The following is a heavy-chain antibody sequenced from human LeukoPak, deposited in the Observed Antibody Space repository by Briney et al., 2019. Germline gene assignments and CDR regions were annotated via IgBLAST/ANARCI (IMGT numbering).Heavy chain of an antibody. D-gene: IGHD2-2*01. Sequence: PGGSLRLSCVASGFTFYSYAMSWVRQAPGKGLEWVSGISGSGGRTYYADSVKGRFTISRDNSKNTLYLQMNSLRAEDTAVYYCAKDRSSSTSCLFDYWGQGTLVTVSS. J-gene: IGHJ4*02. CDR1: GFTFYSYA. V-gene: IGHV3-23*01. CDR2: ISGSGGRT. CDR3: AKDRSSSTSCLFDY.